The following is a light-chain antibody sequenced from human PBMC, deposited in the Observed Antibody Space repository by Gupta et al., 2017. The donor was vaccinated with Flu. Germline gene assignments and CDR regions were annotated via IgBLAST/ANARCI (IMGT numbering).Light chain of an antibody. Sequence: SLGERATLYCKSSQSVLYTSNNKNYLAWYQQRPGQPPKLLIYGASTRESGVPDRFSGSGSGTDFTLTINSLQAEDVALYFCQQYDSTPQTFGQGTKVEIK. V-gene: IGKV4-1*01. CDR2: GAS. J-gene: IGKJ1*01. CDR3: QQYDSTPQT. CDR1: QSVLYTSNNKNY.